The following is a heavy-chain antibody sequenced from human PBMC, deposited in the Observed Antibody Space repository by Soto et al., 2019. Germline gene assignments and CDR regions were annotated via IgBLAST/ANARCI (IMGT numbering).Heavy chain of an antibody. J-gene: IGHJ6*02. D-gene: IGHD6-6*01. Sequence: GGSLRLSCTASGLTFSNSPMRWVRQAPGKGLECVSGISDNGDTTYYADSVKGRFTISRDNSKNTLYLQMSSLRAEDTAVYYCAKDPRGLSSSSPYYYALDVWGQGTTVTVSS. CDR1: GLTFSNSP. CDR3: AKDPRGLSSSSPYYYALDV. CDR2: ISDNGDTT. V-gene: IGHV3-23*01.